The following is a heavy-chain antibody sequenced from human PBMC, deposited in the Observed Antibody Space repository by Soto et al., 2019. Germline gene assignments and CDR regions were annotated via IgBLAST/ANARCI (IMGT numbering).Heavy chain of an antibody. CDR3: ARGLKSPDY. V-gene: IGHV3-66*01. CDR1: GFTVSSNY. J-gene: IGHJ4*02. D-gene: IGHD3-16*01. CDR2: IYTGGST. Sequence: EVQLVESGGGLVQPGGSLRLSCAASGFTVSSNYMTWVRQAPGKGLEWVSLIYTGGSTYYADSVKGRFTISRDNSKNTVYLQTNSLGAEDTAVYYCARGLKSPDYWGQGTLVTVSS.